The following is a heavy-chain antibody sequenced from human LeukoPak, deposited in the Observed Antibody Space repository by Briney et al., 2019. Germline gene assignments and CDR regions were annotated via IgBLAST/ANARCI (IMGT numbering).Heavy chain of an antibody. Sequence: GGSLRLSCAASGFTFIDHCMDWVRQAPGKGLEWIGRIRKKANSYTTEYAASVKGRFTVSRDDSKNSLFLQMNSLESEDTAVYYCARRNSVTQGLDNWGQGTLVTVSS. D-gene: IGHD5/OR15-5a*01. V-gene: IGHV3-72*01. J-gene: IGHJ4*02. CDR3: ARRNSVTQGLDN. CDR2: IRKKANSYTT. CDR1: GFTFIDHC.